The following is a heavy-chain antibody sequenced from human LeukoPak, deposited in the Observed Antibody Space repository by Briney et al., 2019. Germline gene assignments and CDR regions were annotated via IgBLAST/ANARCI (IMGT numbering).Heavy chain of an antibody. Sequence: PSETLSLNCSASGGSITRNGYYWGWIRPPPGQRREWLGHIQSNDKSYYNPFLKSRISMSVDMSKKQFSLTERSVTEADTPDYCCVRLLDYSSVSSGLAWVTWGQGTQVTVSP. D-gene: IGHD2-15*01. CDR1: GGSITRNGYY. CDR2: IQSNDKS. CDR3: VRLLDYSSVSSGLAWVT. J-gene: IGHJ5*02. V-gene: IGHV4-39*01.